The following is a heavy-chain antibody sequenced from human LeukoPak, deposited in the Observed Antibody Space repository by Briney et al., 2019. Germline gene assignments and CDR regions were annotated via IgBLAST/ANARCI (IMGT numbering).Heavy chain of an antibody. V-gene: IGHV4-34*01. CDR1: GGSFSGYY. CDR2: INHSGST. CDR3: ARHMMEGATYYFDY. J-gene: IGHJ4*02. Sequence: SETLSLTCAVYGGSFSGYYWSWIRQPPGKGLEWIGEINHSGSTNYNPSLKSRVTISVDTSKNQFSLKLSSVTAADTAVYYCARHMMEGATYYFDYWGQGTLVTVSS. D-gene: IGHD1-26*01.